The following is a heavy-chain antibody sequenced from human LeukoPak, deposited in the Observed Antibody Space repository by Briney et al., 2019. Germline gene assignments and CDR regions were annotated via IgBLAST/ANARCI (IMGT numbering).Heavy chain of an antibody. CDR3: AREESIGRYQFLHDY. V-gene: IGHV1-18*01. D-gene: IGHD1-26*01. CDR1: GYTFIRNG. CDR2: ISPYNENR. J-gene: IGHJ4*02. Sequence: ASVNVSCKASGYTFIRNGISWVRQAPGQGLEGMGWISPYNENRKYLQKLQGRVTLGTDTSTSTAYMELRSLTSDDTAVYYCAREESIGRYQFLHDYWGQGTLVTVSS.